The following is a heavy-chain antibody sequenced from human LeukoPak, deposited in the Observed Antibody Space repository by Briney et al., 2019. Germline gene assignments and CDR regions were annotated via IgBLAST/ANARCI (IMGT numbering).Heavy chain of an antibody. CDR2: IYSGGST. Sequence: PGGSLRLSCAASGFTFSSYAMSWVRQAPGKGLEWVSVIYSGGSTYYADSVKGRFTISRDNSKNTLYLQMNSLRAEDTAVYYCARGVRGYSYGWGYYFDYWGQGTLVTVSS. J-gene: IGHJ4*02. D-gene: IGHD5-18*01. CDR1: GFTFSSYA. V-gene: IGHV3-53*01. CDR3: ARGVRGYSYGWGYYFDY.